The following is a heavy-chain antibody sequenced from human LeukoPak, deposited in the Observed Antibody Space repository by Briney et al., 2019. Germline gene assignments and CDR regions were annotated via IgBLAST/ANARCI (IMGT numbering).Heavy chain of an antibody. CDR1: GYTFTGYY. D-gene: IGHD2-2*01. CDR2: INPNSGGT. V-gene: IGHV1-2*04. CDR3: ARNYCSSSSCQGWDAFDI. Sequence: ASVKVSCKASGYTFTGYYMHWVRQAPGQGLEWMGWINPNSGGTNYAQKFQGWVTMTRDTSIGTAYMELSRLRSDDTAVYYCARNYCSSSSCQGWDAFDIWGQGTMVTVSS. J-gene: IGHJ3*02.